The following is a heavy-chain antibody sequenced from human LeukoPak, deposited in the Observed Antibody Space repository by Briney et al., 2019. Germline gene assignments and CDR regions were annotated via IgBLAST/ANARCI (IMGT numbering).Heavy chain of an antibody. V-gene: IGHV4-59*08. CDR1: GGSISSYY. CDR2: IYYSGST. D-gene: IGHD6-13*01. J-gene: IGHJ6*02. CDR3: ARRYSFYGMDV. Sequence: KPSETLSLTCTVSGGSISSYYWSWIRQPPGKGLEWIGYIYYSGSTNYNPSLKSRVTISVDTSKNQFSLKLSSVTAADTAVYYCARRYSFYGMDVWGQGTTVTVSS.